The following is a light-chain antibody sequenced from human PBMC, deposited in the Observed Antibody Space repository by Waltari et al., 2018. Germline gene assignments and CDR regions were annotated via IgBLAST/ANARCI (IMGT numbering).Light chain of an antibody. V-gene: IGKV4-1*01. Sequence: DIVMTQSPDSLAVSLGERATLNCKSSQNLLYTSNNKNSLAWYQQKTGQPPKLLIYWASTRQSGVPDRFGGSGSGTDFTLTISILQAEDVALYDCQQYYRIPWTFCQGTKVEIK. CDR1: QNLLYTSNNKNS. CDR2: WAS. CDR3: QQYYRIPWT. J-gene: IGKJ1*01.